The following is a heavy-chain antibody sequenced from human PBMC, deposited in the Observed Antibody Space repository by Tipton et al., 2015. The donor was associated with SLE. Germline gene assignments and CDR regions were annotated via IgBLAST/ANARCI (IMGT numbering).Heavy chain of an antibody. CDR1: GGSISSSSYY. J-gene: IGHJ6*03. CDR3: ARDVYSSGWGPHYYYYYYMDV. D-gene: IGHD6-19*01. CDR2: IYYSGST. Sequence: TLSLTCTVSGGSISSSSYYWGWIRQPPGKGLEWIGSIYYSGSTYYKPSLKSRATISIDTSKNQFSLKLSSVTAADTAVYYCARDVYSSGWGPHYYYYYYMDVWGKGTTVTVSS. V-gene: IGHV4-39*07.